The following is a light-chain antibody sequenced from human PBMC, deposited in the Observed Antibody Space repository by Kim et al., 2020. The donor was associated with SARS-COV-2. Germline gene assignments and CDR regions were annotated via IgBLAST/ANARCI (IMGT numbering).Light chain of an antibody. CDR3: QQYNTYSWT. CDR1: QSINSW. CDR2: KAS. J-gene: IGKJ1*01. V-gene: IGKV1-5*03. Sequence: ASVGDRVTITCRASQSINSWLAWYQQKPGKAPNLLIYKASNLKSGVPSRFSGSGSGTEFTLTISSLQPDDFATYYCQQYNTYSWTFGQGTKVDIK.